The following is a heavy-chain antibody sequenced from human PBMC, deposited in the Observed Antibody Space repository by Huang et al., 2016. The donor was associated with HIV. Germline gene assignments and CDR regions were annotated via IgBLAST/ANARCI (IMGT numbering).Heavy chain of an antibody. D-gene: IGHD2-15*01. J-gene: IGHJ4*02. CDR2: SYWDEDK. CDR3: AHRRVAAAPFFFDI. V-gene: IGHV2-5*02. Sequence: QITLKESGPTLVKPTQTLTLTCYFSGISFSTSGVGGGWVRQPPGKALEWLAKSYWDEDKRASPSLKRRLTTPTDTSEIRVVLTVTNVDPGDTATYYCAHRRVAAAPFFFDIWGPGVLVIVSS. CDR1: GISFSTSGVG.